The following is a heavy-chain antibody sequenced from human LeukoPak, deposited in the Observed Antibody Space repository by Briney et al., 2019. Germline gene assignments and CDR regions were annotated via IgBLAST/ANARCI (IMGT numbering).Heavy chain of an antibody. J-gene: IGHJ4*02. CDR2: INPSGGST. D-gene: IGHD3-22*01. CDR1: GYTFTSYY. V-gene: IGHV1-46*01. CDR3: ARDLKSYYDSSGYLDY. Sequence: ASVKVSCKASGYTFTSYYMHWVRQAPGQGLEWMGIINPSGGSTSYAQKFPGRVTMTRDMSTSTVYMELSSLRSEDTAVYYCARDLKSYYDSSGYLDYWGQGTLVTVSS.